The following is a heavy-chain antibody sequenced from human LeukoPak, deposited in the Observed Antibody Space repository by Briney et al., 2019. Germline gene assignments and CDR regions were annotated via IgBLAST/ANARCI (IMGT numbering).Heavy chain of an antibody. J-gene: IGHJ4*02. V-gene: IGHV1-46*01. CDR1: GYTFTSYY. CDR3: AREPYSYDLDY. D-gene: IGHD5-18*01. Sequence: ASVKVSCKASGYTFTSYYMHWVRQAPGRGLEWMGIINPSGGSTSYAQKFQGRVTMTRDTSTSTVYMELSSLRSEDTAVYYCAREPYSYDLDYWGQGTLVTVSS. CDR2: INPSGGST.